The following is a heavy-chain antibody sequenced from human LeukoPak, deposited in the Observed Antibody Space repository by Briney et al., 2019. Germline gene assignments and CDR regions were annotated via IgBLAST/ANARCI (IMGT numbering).Heavy chain of an antibody. CDR2: ISGSGGST. J-gene: IGHJ4*02. D-gene: IGHD4-17*01. CDR1: GFTFSDYY. Sequence: PGGSLCLSCAPFGFTFSDYYMSWIRQAPGKGLEWVSAISGSGGSTDYADSVKGRFTISRDNSKNTLYLQMNSLRVEDTAVYYCAKRGDYGDYDYWGQGTLATVSS. V-gene: IGHV3-23*01. CDR3: AKRGDYGDYDY.